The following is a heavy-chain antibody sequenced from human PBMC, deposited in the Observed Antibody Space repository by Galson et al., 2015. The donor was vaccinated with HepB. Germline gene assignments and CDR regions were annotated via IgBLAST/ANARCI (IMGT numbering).Heavy chain of an antibody. J-gene: IGHJ4*02. Sequence: SLRLSCAASGFTFSDFAMHWVRQAPNKGLEWVAVIPYDGSNRYYADSVKGRFTISRDNSKNTLYLQMNNLRAEDTAVYYCASSVWGVGYFDYWGQGALVTVSS. CDR2: IPYDGSNR. CDR1: GFTFSDFA. V-gene: IGHV3-30-3*01. CDR3: ASSVWGVGYFDY. D-gene: IGHD3-10*01.